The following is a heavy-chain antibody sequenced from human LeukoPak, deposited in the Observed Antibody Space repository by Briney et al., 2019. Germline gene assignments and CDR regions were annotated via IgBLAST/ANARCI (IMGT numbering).Heavy chain of an antibody. J-gene: IGHJ3*02. CDR2: ISSSGSTI. Sequence: GGSLRLSCAASGFTFSDYYMSWIRQAPGKGLEWVSYISSSGSTIYYADSVKGRFTISRDNAKNSLYLQMNSLRAEDTAVYYCARGNPLSSSWYVGAFDIWGQGTMVTVSS. CDR3: ARGNPLSSSWYVGAFDI. V-gene: IGHV3-11*04. D-gene: IGHD6-13*01. CDR1: GFTFSDYY.